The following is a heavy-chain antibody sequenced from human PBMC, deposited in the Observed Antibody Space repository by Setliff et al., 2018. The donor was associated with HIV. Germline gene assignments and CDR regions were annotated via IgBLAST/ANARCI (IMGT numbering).Heavy chain of an antibody. CDR3: ASSGGYPDYFDY. J-gene: IGHJ4*02. CDR2: IHGNSGAT. D-gene: IGHD1-26*01. Sequence: ASVKVSCKASGYTFSDYYLHWVRQAPGQGLEWMGWIHGNSGATNYAQKFRGRVTMTRDTSTYTAYMELTRLRSDDTAVYYCASSGGYPDYFDYWGQGTLVTVSS. V-gene: IGHV1-2*02. CDR1: GYTFSDYY.